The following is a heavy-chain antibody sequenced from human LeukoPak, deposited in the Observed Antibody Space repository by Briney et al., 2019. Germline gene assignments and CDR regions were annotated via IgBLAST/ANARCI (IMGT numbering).Heavy chain of an antibody. V-gene: IGHV4-59*01. D-gene: IGHD1-1*01. CDR2: IYYSGST. CDR3: ARDLEDAFDI. CDR1: GGSISSYY. J-gene: IGHJ3*02. Sequence: SETLSLTCTVSGGSISSYYWSWIRQPPGKGLEWIGYIYYSGSTSYNPSLKSRVTISVDTSKNQFSLKLSSVTAADTAVYYCARDLEDAFDIWGQGTMVTVSS.